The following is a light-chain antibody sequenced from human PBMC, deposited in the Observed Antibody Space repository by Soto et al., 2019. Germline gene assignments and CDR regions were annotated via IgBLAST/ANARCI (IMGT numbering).Light chain of an antibody. Sequence: EIVLTQSPGTLSLSPGERATLSCRASQSVSNNYLAWYQQKPGQAPRLLIYGASNRATGIPDRFSGSGSGTDFTLSISRQEPEDFAVYYCQQYGSSPITFGQGTRLEIK. CDR1: QSVSNNY. J-gene: IGKJ5*01. V-gene: IGKV3-20*01. CDR2: GAS. CDR3: QQYGSSPIT.